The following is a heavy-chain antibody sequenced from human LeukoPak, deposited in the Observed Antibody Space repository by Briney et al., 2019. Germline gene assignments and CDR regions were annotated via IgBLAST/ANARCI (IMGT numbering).Heavy chain of an antibody. J-gene: IGHJ4*02. CDR3: ARDIVAELGIMLYYFDY. D-gene: IGHD7-27*01. Sequence: ASVKVSCKASGYTFTGYYMHWVRQAPGQGLEWMGWINPNSGGTNYAQKFQGRVTMTRDTSISTAYMELSRLRSDDTAVYYCARDIVAELGIMLYYFDYWGQGTLVTVSS. CDR2: INPNSGGT. CDR1: GYTFTGYY. V-gene: IGHV1-2*02.